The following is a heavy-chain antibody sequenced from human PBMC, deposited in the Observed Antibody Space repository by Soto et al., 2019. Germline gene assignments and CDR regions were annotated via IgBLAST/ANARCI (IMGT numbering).Heavy chain of an antibody. D-gene: IGHD3-16*01. J-gene: IGHJ6*02. CDR3: ARMGDVPYYCYGLDV. CDR1: GYSFTRYG. CDR2: ISGYNANT. Sequence: QVQLVQSGAEVKKPGASVKVSCKASGYSFTRYGISWVRQAPGQGLEWMGWISGYNANTNYPENLQGRVTMTTDTATSRAYMEVRNLISDDPAVYYCARMGDVPYYCYGLDVWGQGTTVTVSS. V-gene: IGHV1-18*01.